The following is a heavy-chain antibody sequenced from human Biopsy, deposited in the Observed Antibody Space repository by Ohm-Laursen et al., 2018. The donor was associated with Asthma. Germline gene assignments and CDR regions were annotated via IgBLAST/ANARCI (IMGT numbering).Heavy chain of an antibody. V-gene: IGHV3-7*01. CDR3: ARTFHFWSPYHAEHYQL. CDR2: IKHDGTEK. Sequence: SLRLSCAASGFTFGDYWMSWVRQVPGKGLEWVANIKHDGTEKNHVDSLKGRFTISRDNAKNSLYLQMNSLRAVDTAVYYCARTFHFWSPYHAEHYQLWGQGTLVTVSS. J-gene: IGHJ1*01. CDR1: GFTFGDYW. D-gene: IGHD3-3*02.